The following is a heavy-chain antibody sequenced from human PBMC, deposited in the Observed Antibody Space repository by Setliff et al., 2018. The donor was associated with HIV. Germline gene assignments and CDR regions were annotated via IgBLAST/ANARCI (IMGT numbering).Heavy chain of an antibody. Sequence: SETLSLTCAVYGGSFSDYYWNWIRQSPGKGLEWIGEINHSGRTNYKPSLKSRVTISVDESKNQFSLKLSSVTAADTAVYYCAGSWIHLWSRIFLCGGDCYSPFDYWGQGSLVTVSS. CDR3: AGSWIHLWSRIFLCGGDCYSPFDY. D-gene: IGHD2-21*01. V-gene: IGHV4-34*01. CDR2: INHSGRT. J-gene: IGHJ4*02. CDR1: GGSFSDYY.